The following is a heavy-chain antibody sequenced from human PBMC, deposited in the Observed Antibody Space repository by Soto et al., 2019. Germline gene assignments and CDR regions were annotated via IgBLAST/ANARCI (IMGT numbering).Heavy chain of an antibody. V-gene: IGHV3-23*01. CDR3: AKDLIAAPGRGWFDP. J-gene: IGHJ5*02. CDR1: GFTFSSYA. D-gene: IGHD6-6*01. Sequence: GGSLRLSCAASGFTFSSYAMSWVRQAPGKGLEWVSAISGSGGSTYYADSVKGRFTISRDNSKNTLYLQMNSLRAEDTAVYYCAKDLIAAPGRGWFDPWGQGTLVTVSS. CDR2: ISGSGGST.